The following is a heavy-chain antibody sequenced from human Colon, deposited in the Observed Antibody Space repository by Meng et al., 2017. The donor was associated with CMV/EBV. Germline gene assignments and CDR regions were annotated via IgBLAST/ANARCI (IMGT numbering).Heavy chain of an antibody. J-gene: IGHJ5*02. CDR3: ARDRRPFGDYRLDQ. V-gene: IGHV4-39*07. CDR2: IYYSGNT. Sequence: CGGSISSSSYYWGWVRQPPGKGLEWIGSIYYSGNTYYNESLKSRVTMSLDTSTNQVSLKLNYVTAADTAVYYCARDRRPFGDYRLDQWGQGTLVTVSS. CDR1: GGSISSSSYY. D-gene: IGHD4-17*01.